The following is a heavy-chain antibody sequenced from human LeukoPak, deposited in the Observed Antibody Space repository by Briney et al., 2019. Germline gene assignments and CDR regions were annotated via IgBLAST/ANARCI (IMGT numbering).Heavy chain of an antibody. Sequence: ASVKVSCKASGYTFTSYDINWVRQATGQGLEWMGWMNPNSGNTGYAQKFQGRVTITADESTSTAYMELSSLRSEDTAVYYCASGGGNSEDYWGQGTLVTVSS. J-gene: IGHJ4*02. CDR3: ASGGGNSEDY. CDR2: MNPNSGNT. CDR1: GYTFTSYD. V-gene: IGHV1-8*03. D-gene: IGHD4-23*01.